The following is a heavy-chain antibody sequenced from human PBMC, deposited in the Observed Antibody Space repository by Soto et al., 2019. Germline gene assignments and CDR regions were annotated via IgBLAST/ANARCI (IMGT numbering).Heavy chain of an antibody. V-gene: IGHV4-34*01. J-gene: IGHJ4*02. CDR1: GGSFSGHY. D-gene: IGHD3-10*01. CDR2: INHSGST. CDR3: ARSSRITMVRGVIGAYRY. Sequence: QVQLQQWGAGLVKPSETLSLTCAVYGGSFSGHYWSWIRQPPGKGLEWIGEINHSGSTNYNPSLKSRVTISVDTSKNQFSLKLSSVTAADTAVYYCARSSRITMVRGVIGAYRYWGQGTLVTVSS.